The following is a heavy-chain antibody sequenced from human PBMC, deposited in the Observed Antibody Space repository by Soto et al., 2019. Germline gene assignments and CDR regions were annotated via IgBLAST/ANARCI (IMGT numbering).Heavy chain of an antibody. CDR3: AKVFYYYDSSGYYYFDY. Sequence: RGALRVSCAASVFTFSIYAVSWVRQAPGKGPELISSISGSGSTIYYADSVKGRFTISRDNSKNTLYLQMSSLRAEDTAVYYCAKVFYYYDSSGYYYFDYWGQGTMVTVSS. V-gene: IGHV3-23*01. D-gene: IGHD3-22*01. CDR1: VFTFSIYA. J-gene: IGHJ4*02. CDR2: ISGSGSTI.